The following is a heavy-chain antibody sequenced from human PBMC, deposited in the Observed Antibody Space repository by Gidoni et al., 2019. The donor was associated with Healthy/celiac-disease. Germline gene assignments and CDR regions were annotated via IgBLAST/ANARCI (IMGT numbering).Heavy chain of an antibody. CDR2: ISSSSSYI. V-gene: IGHV3-21*01. Sequence: EVQLVESGGGLVKPGGSLRLSCAASGFTFSSYSMNWVRQAPGKGLGWVSSISSSSSYIYYADSVKGRFTISRDNAKNSLYLQMNSLRAEDTAVYHCARDLMAHGSSGYVVDFDYWGQGTLVTVSS. CDR3: ARDLMAHGSSGYVVDFDY. CDR1: GFTFSSYS. J-gene: IGHJ4*02. D-gene: IGHD3-22*01.